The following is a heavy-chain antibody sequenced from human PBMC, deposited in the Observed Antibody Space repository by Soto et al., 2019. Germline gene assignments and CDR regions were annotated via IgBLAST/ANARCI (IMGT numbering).Heavy chain of an antibody. CDR3: ARDLGQQLFDY. V-gene: IGHV1-18*01. CDR1: GYTFTSYA. CDR2: ISAYNGNK. D-gene: IGHD6-13*01. J-gene: IGHJ4*02. Sequence: QVQLVQSGAEVKKPGASVKVSCKASGYTFTSYAISWVRQAPGQGLEWMGWISAYNGNKKYAQKLQGRVPITTDTSTSTAYMGLRSLRSDDTAVYYCARDLGQQLFDYWGQGTLVTVSS.